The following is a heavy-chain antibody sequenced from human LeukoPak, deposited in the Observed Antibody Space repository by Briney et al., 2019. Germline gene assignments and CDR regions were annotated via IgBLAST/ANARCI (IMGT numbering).Heavy chain of an antibody. D-gene: IGHD5-12*01. V-gene: IGHV4-59*12. CDR2: IYYSGST. CDR1: GGSISSYY. CDR3: ARKRVATAKGYFDY. J-gene: IGHJ4*02. Sequence: SETLSLTCTVSGGSISSYYWSWIRQPPGKGLEWIGYIYYSGSTNYNPSLKSRVTISVDTSKNQFSLKLSSVTAADTAVYYCARKRVATAKGYFDYWGQGTLVTVSS.